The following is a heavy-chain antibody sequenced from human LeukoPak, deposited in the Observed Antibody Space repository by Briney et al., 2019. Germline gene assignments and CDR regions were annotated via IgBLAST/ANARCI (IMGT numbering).Heavy chain of an antibody. J-gene: IGHJ4*02. CDR1: GYTFTDYY. D-gene: IGHD2-15*01. CDR3: ARDSHQGGYCSGGSCYSPFDY. CDR2: IDPNSGGT. Sequence: ASVKVSCKASGYTFTDYYMQWVRQAPGQGLEWMGWIDPNSGGTKYAQKFQGRVTMTRDTSISTAYMELSRLRSDDTAVYYCARDSHQGGYCSGGSCYSPFDYWGQGTLVTVSS. V-gene: IGHV1-2*02.